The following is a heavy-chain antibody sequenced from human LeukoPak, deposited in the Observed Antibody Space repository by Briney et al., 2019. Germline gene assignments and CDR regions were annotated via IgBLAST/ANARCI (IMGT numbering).Heavy chain of an antibody. CDR1: GGSFSGYY. V-gene: IGHV4-4*07. CDR2: IYTSGST. D-gene: IGHD6-6*01. J-gene: IGHJ4*02. Sequence: SETLSLTCAVYGGSFSGYYWNWLRQPAGKGLEWIGHIYTSGSTNYNPSLKSRVTMSVDTSKNQFSLKLNSVTAADTAFYYCAREYSSSSGKALDYWGQGTLVTVSS. CDR3: AREYSSSSGKALDY.